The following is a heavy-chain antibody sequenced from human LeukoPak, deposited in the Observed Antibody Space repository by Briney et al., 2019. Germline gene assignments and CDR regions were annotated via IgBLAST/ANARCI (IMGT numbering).Heavy chain of an antibody. Sequence: GGSLRLSCAASGFTFSSYGMHWVRQAPGKGLEWVAVIWYDGSNKYYADSVKGRFTISRDNSKNTLYLQMNSLRAEDTAVYYCARDTEAGFYYDSSGYYPFDYWGQGTLVTVSS. CDR3: ARDTEAGFYYDSSGYYPFDY. CDR1: GFTFSSYG. J-gene: IGHJ4*02. V-gene: IGHV3-33*01. CDR2: IWYDGSNK. D-gene: IGHD3-22*01.